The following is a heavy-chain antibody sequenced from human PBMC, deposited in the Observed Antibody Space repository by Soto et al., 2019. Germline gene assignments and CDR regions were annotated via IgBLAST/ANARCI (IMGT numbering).Heavy chain of an antibody. V-gene: IGHV3-23*01. J-gene: IGHJ2*01. CDR1: GFTFSSYA. Sequence: EVQLLESGGGLVQPGGSLRLSCTASGFTFSSYAMSWVRQAPGKGLEWVSAISGSGVSTYYADSVKGRFTISRDNSTNTLYLQMNSLRAEDTAVYYCAKVGYYHSSGYYPYWYFDLWGRGTLVTVSS. D-gene: IGHD3-22*01. CDR3: AKVGYYHSSGYYPYWYFDL. CDR2: ISGSGVST.